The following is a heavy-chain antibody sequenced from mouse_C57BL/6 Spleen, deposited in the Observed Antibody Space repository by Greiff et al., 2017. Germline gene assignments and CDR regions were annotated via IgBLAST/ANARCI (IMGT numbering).Heavy chain of an antibody. Sequence: VQLQQSGAELMRPGASVKLSCTATGYTFTGYWIEWVKQRPGHGLEWIGEILPGSGSTDYNEKFKGKATFTADPSSNTAYMQLSSLTTEDTAIYYCARRGLRREWDCAMDYWGQGTSVTVSS. CDR2: ILPGSGST. CDR1: GYTFTGYW. CDR3: ARRGLRREWDCAMDY. J-gene: IGHJ4*01. D-gene: IGHD2-4*01. V-gene: IGHV1-9*01.